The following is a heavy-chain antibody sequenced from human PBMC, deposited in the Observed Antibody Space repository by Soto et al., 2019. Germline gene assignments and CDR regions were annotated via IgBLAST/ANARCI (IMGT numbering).Heavy chain of an antibody. J-gene: IGHJ4*02. D-gene: IGHD3-16*02. CDR3: ASHDYIWGTYRGTDY. CDR1: GGSISSRSYY. CDR2: IYYSGST. V-gene: IGHV4-39*01. Sequence: QLQLQESGPGLVKPSETLSLTCTVSGGSISSRSYYWGWIRQPPGKGLEWIGSIYYSGSTYYNPSLKGRVTISVDTSRNQCSLKLSSVTAADTAVYYCASHDYIWGTYRGTDYWGQGTLVTVSS.